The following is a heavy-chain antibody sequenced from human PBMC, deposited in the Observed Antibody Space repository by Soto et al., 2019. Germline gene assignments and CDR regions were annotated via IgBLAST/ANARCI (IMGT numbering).Heavy chain of an antibody. CDR2: VTYNGDNT. CDR3: ARYIRGPTVFYFDF. CDR1: GFTFRSYA. D-gene: IGHD3-3*02. V-gene: IGHV3-23*01. J-gene: IGHJ4*02. Sequence: LRLSCAASGFTFRSYAMTWVRQAPGKGLEWVSVVTYNGDNTYYADSVKGRFTISRDNSKEKVDLQMNSLTAEDTAVYYCARYIRGPTVFYFDFWGPGVLGTVS.